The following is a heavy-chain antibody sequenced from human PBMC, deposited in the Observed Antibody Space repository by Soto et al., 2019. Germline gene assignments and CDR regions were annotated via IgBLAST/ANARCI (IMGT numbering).Heavy chain of an antibody. CDR1: GRSISSVNDY. CDR3: ATDYYDSSGYFNWFDP. Sequence: XSLTCTVSGRSISSVNDYWSWIRQPPGKGLEWIGYIYYSGSIYYNPSLRSRVTISVDTSKNQFSLKLSSVTAEDTAVYYCATDYYDSSGYFNWFDPWGQGTLVTVSS. J-gene: IGHJ5*02. V-gene: IGHV4-30-4*01. D-gene: IGHD3-22*01. CDR2: IYYSGSI.